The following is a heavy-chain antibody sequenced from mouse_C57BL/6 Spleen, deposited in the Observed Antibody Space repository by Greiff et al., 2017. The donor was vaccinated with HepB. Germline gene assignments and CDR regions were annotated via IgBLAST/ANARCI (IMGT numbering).Heavy chain of an antibody. D-gene: IGHD1-1*01. CDR1: GYSITSGYY. Sequence: DVQLQESGPGLVKPSQSLSLTCSVTGYSITSGYYWNWIRQFPGNKLEWMGYISYDGSNNYNPSLKNRISITRDTSKNQFFLKLNSVTTEDTATYYCARVGYYYGSSPYAMDYWGQGTSVTVSS. J-gene: IGHJ4*01. V-gene: IGHV3-6*01. CDR2: ISYDGSN. CDR3: ARVGYYYGSSPYAMDY.